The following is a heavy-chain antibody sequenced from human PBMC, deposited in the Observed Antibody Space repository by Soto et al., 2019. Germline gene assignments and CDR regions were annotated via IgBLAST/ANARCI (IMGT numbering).Heavy chain of an antibody. CDR2: IWYDGSNK. CDR1: GFTFSSYG. V-gene: IGHV3-33*01. J-gene: IGHJ4*02. Sequence: GGSLRLSCAASGFTFSSYGMHWVRQAPGKGLEWVAVIWYDGSNKYYADSVKGRFTISRDNSKNTLYLQMNSLRAEDTAVYYCARDIAVAGLGDYWGQGTLVTVSS. D-gene: IGHD6-19*01. CDR3: ARDIAVAGLGDY.